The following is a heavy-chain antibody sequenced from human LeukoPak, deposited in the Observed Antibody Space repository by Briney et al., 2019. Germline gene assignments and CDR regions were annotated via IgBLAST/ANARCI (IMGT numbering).Heavy chain of an antibody. CDR2: IHYSGNT. J-gene: IGHJ4*02. Sequence: PSETLSLTCTVSGGSISGSDYYWAWIRQPPGKGLEWVGSIHYSGNTYYNASLKSRVTISVDTSNHQFSLKLSSVTAADTAVYYCATRPGGVVRWGQGTLVTVSS. CDR1: GGSISGSDYY. D-gene: IGHD3-22*01. V-gene: IGHV4-39*01. CDR3: ATRPGGVVR.